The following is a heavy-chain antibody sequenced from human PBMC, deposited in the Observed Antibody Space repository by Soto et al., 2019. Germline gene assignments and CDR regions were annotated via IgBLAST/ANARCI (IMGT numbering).Heavy chain of an antibody. Sequence: EVQLLESGGGLVQPGGSLRLSCAASGFTFSSYAMSWVRQAPGKGLEWVSAISGSGGSTYYADSVKGRFTISRDNSKNTLYLQMNSLRAEDTAVYYCATRFGALSGGDFYYWGQGTLVTVSA. CDR1: GFTFSSYA. J-gene: IGHJ4*02. CDR3: ATRFGALSGGDFYY. D-gene: IGHD3-10*01. CDR2: ISGSGGST. V-gene: IGHV3-23*01.